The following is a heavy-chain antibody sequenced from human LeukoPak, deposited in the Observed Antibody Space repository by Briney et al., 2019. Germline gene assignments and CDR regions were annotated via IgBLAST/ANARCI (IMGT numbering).Heavy chain of an antibody. V-gene: IGHV3-48*02. CDR2: ISRSSDTI. CDR3: ARDLTTMVRGLPLDY. CDR1: GFTFSSNS. D-gene: IGHD3-10*01. J-gene: IGHJ4*02. Sequence: GGSLRLSCAASGFTFSSNSMNWVRQAPGKGLEWVSYISRSSDTIYYADSVKGRFTISRDNAKNSLYLQMNSLRDEDTAVYYCARDLTTMVRGLPLDYWGQGTLVTVSS.